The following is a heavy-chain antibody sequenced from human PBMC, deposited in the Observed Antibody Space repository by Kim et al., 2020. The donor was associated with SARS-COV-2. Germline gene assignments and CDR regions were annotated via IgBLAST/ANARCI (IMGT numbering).Heavy chain of an antibody. D-gene: IGHD6-13*01. Sequence: YNPSLKSRVTISLDTSKNQFSLKLSSVTAADTAVYYCAGTAAAGTGAFDYWGQGTLVTVSS. J-gene: IGHJ4*02. V-gene: IGHV4-31*02. CDR3: AGTAAAGTGAFDY.